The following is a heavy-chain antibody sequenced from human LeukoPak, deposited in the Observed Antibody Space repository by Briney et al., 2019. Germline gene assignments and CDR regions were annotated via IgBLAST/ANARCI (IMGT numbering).Heavy chain of an antibody. CDR1: GFTFSSYG. Sequence: GGFLRLSCAASGFTFSSYGMHWVRQAPGKGLEWVAFIRYDGSNKYHADSVKGRFTISRDNSKNTLYLQMNSLRAEDTAVYYCAKVNSGYCSSTSCYGDYWGQGTLVTVSS. CDR2: IRYDGSNK. CDR3: AKVNSGYCSSTSCYGDY. D-gene: IGHD2-2*01. V-gene: IGHV3-30*02. J-gene: IGHJ4*02.